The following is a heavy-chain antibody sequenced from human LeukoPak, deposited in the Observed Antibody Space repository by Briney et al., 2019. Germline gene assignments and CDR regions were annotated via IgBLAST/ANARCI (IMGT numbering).Heavy chain of an antibody. CDR1: GGSFSGYY. CDR3: ARGLVRGVISN. D-gene: IGHD3-10*01. Sequence: SETLSLTCAAYGGSFSGYYWSWIRQPPGKGLEWIGEINHSGSTNYNPSLKSRVTLSVDTSKNQFSLKLSSVTAADTAVYYCARGLVRGVISNWGQGTLVTVSS. CDR2: INHSGST. V-gene: IGHV4-34*01. J-gene: IGHJ4*02.